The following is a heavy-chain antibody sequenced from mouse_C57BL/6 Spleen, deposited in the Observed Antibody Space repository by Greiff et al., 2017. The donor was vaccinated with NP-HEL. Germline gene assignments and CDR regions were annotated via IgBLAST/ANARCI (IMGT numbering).Heavy chain of an antibody. CDR1: GYAFSSYW. Sequence: VQLVESGAELVKPGASVKISCKASGYAFSSYWMNWVKQRPGKGLEWIGQIYPGDGDTNYNGKFKGKATLTADKSSSTAYMQLSSLTSEDSAVYFCARGGPYAMDYWGQGTSVTVSS. CDR3: ARGGPYAMDY. V-gene: IGHV1-80*01. J-gene: IGHJ4*01. CDR2: IYPGDGDT.